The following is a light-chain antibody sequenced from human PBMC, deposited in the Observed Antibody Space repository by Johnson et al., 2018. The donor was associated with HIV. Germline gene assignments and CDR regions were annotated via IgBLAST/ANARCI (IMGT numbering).Light chain of an antibody. CDR1: SSNIENYF. V-gene: IGLV1-51*02. Sequence: QSVLTQPPSVSAAPGQRVNISCSGHSSNIENYFVSWYQQLPGAAPRLLIYEDYKRPSGIPDRFSGSKSGTSATLGITGLQTGGEADYYCGTWDSNLSAYVVGTGTKVTVL. CDR2: EDY. J-gene: IGLJ1*01. CDR3: GTWDSNLSAYV.